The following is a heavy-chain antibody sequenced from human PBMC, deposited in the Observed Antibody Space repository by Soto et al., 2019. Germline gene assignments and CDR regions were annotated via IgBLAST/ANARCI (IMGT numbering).Heavy chain of an antibody. CDR1: GFTFSSYA. CDR2: ISSDGRPT. J-gene: IGHJ4*02. CDR3: VKDRYVDY. V-gene: IGHV3-64D*06. Sequence: EVQLLESGGGLVQPGGSLRLSCSVSGFTFSSYAMHWVRQAPGKGLEYVSSISSDGRPTYYADSVKGRFTISRDNSKNTLYLQMYSLKAEDTAVYYCVKDRYVDYWGQGTLVTVSS.